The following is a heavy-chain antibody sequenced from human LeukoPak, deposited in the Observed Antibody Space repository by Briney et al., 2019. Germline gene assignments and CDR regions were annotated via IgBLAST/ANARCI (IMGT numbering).Heavy chain of an antibody. CDR1: GFTFSSYA. Sequence: AGGSLRLSCAASGFTFSSYAMAWVRQAPGEGLEWVSLISNSGGSTYYADSVKGRFTLSRDNSKNTLYPQMNSLRAEDTAVYYCAKAMVWGANSRFDFWGQGTLVTVSS. CDR2: ISNSGGST. J-gene: IGHJ4*02. V-gene: IGHV3-23*01. CDR3: AKAMVWGANSRFDF. D-gene: IGHD3-10*01.